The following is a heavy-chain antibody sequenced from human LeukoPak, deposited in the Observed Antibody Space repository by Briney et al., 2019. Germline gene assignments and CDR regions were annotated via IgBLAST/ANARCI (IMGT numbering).Heavy chain of an antibody. Sequence: PGGSLRLSCAASGFTFSHYSIDWVRQAPGEGLERVASITSSSSHIYYADSVKGRFTISRDNAKNALYLQMNSLRAGDTAIYYCARVMMGATVTTFHYYCMDVWGVGTTVTVSS. J-gene: IGHJ6*03. V-gene: IGHV3-21*01. CDR2: ITSSSSHI. CDR3: ARVMMGATVTTFHYYCMDV. D-gene: IGHD4-11*01. CDR1: GFTFSHYS.